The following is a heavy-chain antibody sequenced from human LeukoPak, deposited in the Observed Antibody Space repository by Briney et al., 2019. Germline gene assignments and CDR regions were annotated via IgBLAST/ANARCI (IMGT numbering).Heavy chain of an antibody. CDR2: INHSGST. CDR3: ARAKFSDQYSFDY. CDR1: GGSFSDYY. V-gene: IGHV4-34*01. Sequence: SETLSLTCAVYGGSFSDYYWSWIAQPPGQGLEWIGEINHSGSTNYNQSLKSRVTISVDTSKNQFSLKLSSVTAADTAVYYCARAKFSDQYSFDYWGQGNLVTVSS. D-gene: IGHD3-3*01. J-gene: IGHJ4*02.